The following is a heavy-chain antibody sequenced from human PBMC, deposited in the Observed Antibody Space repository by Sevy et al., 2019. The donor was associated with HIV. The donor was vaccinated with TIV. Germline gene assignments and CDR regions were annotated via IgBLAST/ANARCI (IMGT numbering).Heavy chain of an antibody. CDR1: GFRFSDYA. CDR2: ISWNSVSL. D-gene: IGHD6-6*01. V-gene: IGHV3-9*01. J-gene: IGHJ6*02. Sequence: GGSLRLSCAASGFRFSDYAMHWVRQAPGKGLEWVSGISWNSVSLDYADSVKGRFTISRDNAKNSLYLQMNRLRSEDTALYHCAKDNRPATMSNSSYYYYYGMDVWGQGTTVTVSS. CDR3: AKDNRPATMSNSSYYYYYGMDV.